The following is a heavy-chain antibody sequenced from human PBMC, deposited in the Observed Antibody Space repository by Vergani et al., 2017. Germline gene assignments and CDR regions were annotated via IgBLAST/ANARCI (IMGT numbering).Heavy chain of an antibody. D-gene: IGHD1-26*01. Sequence: EVQLLESGGGLVQPGGSLRLSCAASGFTFSSYAMSWVRQAPGNGVEWVSAISGSGGSTYYADYLKGRFTISRDNSKNTLYLQMNSLRAEDTAVYYCAKDQWELSPYYYYGMDVWGQGTTVTVSS. CDR3: AKDQWELSPYYYYGMDV. CDR1: GFTFSSYA. CDR2: ISGSGGST. V-gene: IGHV3-23*01. J-gene: IGHJ6*02.